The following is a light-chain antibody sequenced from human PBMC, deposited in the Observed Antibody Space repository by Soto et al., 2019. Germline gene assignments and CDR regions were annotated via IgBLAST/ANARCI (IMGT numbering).Light chain of an antibody. CDR3: SSYTTSRIYV. CDR1: SSDVGGYNY. J-gene: IGLJ1*01. Sequence: QPVLTQPASVSGSPGQSITISCTGTSSDVGGYNYVSWYQQHPGKAPKLTIYEVSNRPSGVSNRFSGSKSGNTASLTISGLQAEDEADYYCSSYTTSRIYVFGTGTKLTVL. CDR2: EVS. V-gene: IGLV2-14*01.